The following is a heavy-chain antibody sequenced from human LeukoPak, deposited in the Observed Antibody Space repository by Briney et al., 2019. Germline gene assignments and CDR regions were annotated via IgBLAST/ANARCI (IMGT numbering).Heavy chain of an antibody. CDR2: IIPIFGTA. CDR1: GGTFSSYA. J-gene: IGHJ4*02. Sequence: SSVTVSCKASGGTFSSYAISWVRQAPGQGLEWMGRIIPIFGTANYAQKLQGRVTITTDESTSTAYMELSSLRSEDTAVYYCARGYCSSTSCLSPFDYWGQGTLVTVSS. CDR3: ARGYCSSTSCLSPFDY. D-gene: IGHD2-2*01. V-gene: IGHV1-69*05.